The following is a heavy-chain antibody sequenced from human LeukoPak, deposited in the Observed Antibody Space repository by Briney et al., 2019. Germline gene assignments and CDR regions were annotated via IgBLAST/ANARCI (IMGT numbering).Heavy chain of an antibody. V-gene: IGHV5-51*01. CDR1: GYSFTSYW. D-gene: IGHD3-22*01. CDR3: ARHIEDYYDSSGYHPPYYFDY. J-gene: IGHJ4*02. CDR2: IYPGDSDT. Sequence: RGESLKISCKGSGYSFTSYWIGWVRQMPGKGLEWMGIIYPGDSDTRYSPSFQGQVTISADKSISTAYLQWSSLKASDTAMYYCARHIEDYYDSSGYHPPYYFDYWGQGTLVTVSS.